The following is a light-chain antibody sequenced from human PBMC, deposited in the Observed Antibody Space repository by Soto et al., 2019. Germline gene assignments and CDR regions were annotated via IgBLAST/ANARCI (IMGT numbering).Light chain of an antibody. Sequence: DIQMTQSPSTLSASVGDRVTITCRASQSISSWLAWYQQKPGKAPKLLIYKASSLESGVPSRFSGSGSGTEFTLTISSLQSEDFVLYYCQQYNNWRTFGQGTKVDIK. V-gene: IGKV1-5*03. CDR1: QSISSW. J-gene: IGKJ1*01. CDR3: QQYNNWRT. CDR2: KAS.